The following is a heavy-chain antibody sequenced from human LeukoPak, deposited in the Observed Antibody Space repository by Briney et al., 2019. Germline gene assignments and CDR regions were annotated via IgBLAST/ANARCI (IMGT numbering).Heavy chain of an antibody. D-gene: IGHD5-18*01. CDR3: ARVGGYSYGHCGY. V-gene: IGHV4-38-2*02. Sequence: SETLSLTCTVSGYSISSGYYWGWIRPPPGKGLEWIGSIYHSGSTYYNPSLKSRVTISVDTSKNQFSLKLSSVTAADTAVYYCARVGGYSYGHCGYWGQGTLVTVSS. CDR2: IYHSGST. CDR1: GYSISSGYY. J-gene: IGHJ4*02.